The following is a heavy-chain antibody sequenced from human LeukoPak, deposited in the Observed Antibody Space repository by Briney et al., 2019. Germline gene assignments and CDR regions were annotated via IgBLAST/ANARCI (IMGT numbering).Heavy chain of an antibody. D-gene: IGHD3-22*01. J-gene: IGHJ4*02. CDR1: GGSISSYY. CDR2: IYYSGST. CDR3: ARDRRYYDSSGYYFDY. V-gene: IGHV4-59*01. Sequence: SETLSLTCTVSGGSISSYYWSWIRQPPGKGLEWIGYIYYSGSTNYNPSLKSRVTISVDTSKNQFSLKLSSVTAADTAVYYCARDRRYYDSSGYYFDYWGQGTLVTVSS.